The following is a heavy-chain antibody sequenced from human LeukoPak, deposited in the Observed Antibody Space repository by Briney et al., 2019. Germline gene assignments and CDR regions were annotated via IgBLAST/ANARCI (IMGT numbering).Heavy chain of an antibody. CDR1: GGSTSSYY. CDR3: ATELVAGPFDY. J-gene: IGHJ4*02. V-gene: IGHV4-59*01. D-gene: IGHD6-19*01. CDR2: IYYSGST. Sequence: SETLSLTCTVSGGSTSSYYWSWIRQPPGKGLEWIGYIYYSGSTNYNPSLKSRVTISVDTSKNQFSLKLSSVTAADTAVYYCATELVAGPFDYWGQGTLVTVSS.